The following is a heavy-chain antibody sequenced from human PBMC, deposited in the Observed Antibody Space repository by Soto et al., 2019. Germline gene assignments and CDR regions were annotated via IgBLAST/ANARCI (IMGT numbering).Heavy chain of an antibody. J-gene: IGHJ4*02. Sequence: SETLSLTCAVYGGSFSGYYWSWIRQPPGKGLEWIGEINHSGSTNYNPSLKSRVTISVDTSKNQFSLKLSSVTAADTAVYYCARGLRLGYRTNGVCSITLDYWGQGTLVTVSS. D-gene: IGHD2-8*01. V-gene: IGHV4-34*01. CDR3: ARGLRLGYRTNGVCSITLDY. CDR2: INHSGST. CDR1: GGSFSGYY.